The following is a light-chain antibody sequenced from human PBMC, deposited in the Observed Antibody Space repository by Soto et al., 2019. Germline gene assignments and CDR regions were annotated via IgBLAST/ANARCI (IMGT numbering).Light chain of an antibody. CDR1: SSDVGGYNY. V-gene: IGLV2-14*01. CDR3: SSYTSSSTLL. CDR2: DVR. Sequence: QSALTQPASVSASPGQSITISCTGTSSDVGGYNYVSWYQQHPGKAPKLMIYDVRNRPSGVSDRFSGSKSGNTASLTISGLQAEDEADYYCSSYTSSSTLLFGTGTKVTVL. J-gene: IGLJ1*01.